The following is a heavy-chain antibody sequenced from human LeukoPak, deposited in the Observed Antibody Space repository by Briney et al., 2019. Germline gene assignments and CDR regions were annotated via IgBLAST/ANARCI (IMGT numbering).Heavy chain of an antibody. CDR2: IIGDGTRT. J-gene: IGHJ5*02. V-gene: IGHV3-74*01. Sequence: GGSLRLSCAASGFSFSYYWMHWVRQGSGKGPVWVSRIIGDGTRTDYADSVKGRFTISRDNAKSTLYLQMNSLTAEDMAVYYCLRVDDTNGHNWFDPWGQGTLVTVSS. CDR3: LRVDDTNGHNWFDP. D-gene: IGHD2-8*01. CDR1: GFSFSYYW.